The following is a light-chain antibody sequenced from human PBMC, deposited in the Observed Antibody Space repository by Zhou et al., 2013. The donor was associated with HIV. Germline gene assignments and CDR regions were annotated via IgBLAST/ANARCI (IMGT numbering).Light chain of an antibody. CDR3: QQHTNWPPEVT. CDR2: NAS. CDR1: RSISSN. Sequence: EIVLTQSPATLSLSPGERATLSCRASRSISSNLAWYQQKPGQAPRLLIYNASNRATGIPARFSGSGSGTDFTLTISSLEPEDFAVYFCQQHTNWPPEVTFGGGTKVDIK. J-gene: IGKJ4*01. V-gene: IGKV3-11*01.